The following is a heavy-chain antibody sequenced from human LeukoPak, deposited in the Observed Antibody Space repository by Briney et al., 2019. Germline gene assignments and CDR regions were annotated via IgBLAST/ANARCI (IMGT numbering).Heavy chain of an antibody. J-gene: IGHJ4*02. V-gene: IGHV1-8*03. CDR3: ARWCCSSTGCYFDY. CDR1: GYTFTSYD. D-gene: IGHD2-2*01. CDR2: VNPNSGNT. Sequence: VASVKVSCKASGYTFTSYDINWVRQATGQGLEWMGWVNPNSGNTGYAQKFQGRVTITRNTSISTAYMELSSLRSEDTAVYYGARWCCSSTGCYFDYWGQGTLVTVSS.